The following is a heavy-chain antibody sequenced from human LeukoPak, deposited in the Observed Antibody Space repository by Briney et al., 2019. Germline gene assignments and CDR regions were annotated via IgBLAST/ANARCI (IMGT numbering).Heavy chain of an antibody. CDR2: ISGSGGST. D-gene: IGHD3-9*01. CDR1: GFTFSSYA. V-gene: IGHV3-23*01. J-gene: IGHJ4*02. CDR3: AKEPYDILTGYYWYF. Sequence: PGGSLRLSCAASGFTFSSYAMSWVRQAPGKGLEGVSAISGSGGSTYYADSVKGRFTISRDNSKNTLYLQMNSLRAEDTAVYYCAKEPYDILTGYYWYFWGQGTLVTVSS.